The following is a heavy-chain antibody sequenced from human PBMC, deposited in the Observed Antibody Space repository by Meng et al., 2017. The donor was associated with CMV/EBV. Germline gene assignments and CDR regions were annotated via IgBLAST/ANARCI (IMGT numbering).Heavy chain of an antibody. D-gene: IGHD3-9*01. CDR3: ARDPSITTFWDSPYYYYGMDV. V-gene: IGHV3-21*01. CDR1: GFTFSSYS. CDR2: ISSSSSYI. J-gene: IGHJ6*02. Sequence: GESLKISCAASGFTFSSYSMNWVRQAPGKGLEWVSSISSSSSYIYYADSVKGRFTISRDNAKNSLYLQMNSLRAEDTAVYYCARDPSITTFWDSPYYYYGMDVWGQGTTVTVSS.